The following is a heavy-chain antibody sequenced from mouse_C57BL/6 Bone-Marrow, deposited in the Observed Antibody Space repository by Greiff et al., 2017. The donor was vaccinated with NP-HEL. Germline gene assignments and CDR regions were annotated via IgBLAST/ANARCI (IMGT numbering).Heavy chain of an antibody. CDR1: GYTFTSYW. CDR3: TRPYYYGSSYPSYYAMDY. D-gene: IGHD1-1*01. J-gene: IGHJ4*01. CDR2: IYPGNSDT. Sequence: VQLQQSGTVLARPGASVKMSCKTSGYTFTSYWMHWVKQRPGQGLEWIGAIYPGNSDTSYNQKFKGKAKLTAVTSASTAYLELSSLTNEDYAVYYCTRPYYYGSSYPSYYAMDYWGQGTSVTVSS. V-gene: IGHV1-5*01.